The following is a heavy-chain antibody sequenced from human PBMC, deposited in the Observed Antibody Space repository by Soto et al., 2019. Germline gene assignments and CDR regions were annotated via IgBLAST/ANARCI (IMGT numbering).Heavy chain of an antibody. Sequence: GGSLRLSCAASGFTFSSSATSWVRQAPGKGLGWVSAIGGSGGNTYYADSVKGRFTISRDNSKNTLYLQMNSLRAEDTAVYYCAKGPDHYDNGRYYYNAFDIWGQGTKVTVSS. D-gene: IGHD3-22*01. CDR1: GFTFSSSA. CDR3: AKGPDHYDNGRYYYNAFDI. CDR2: IGGSGGNT. V-gene: IGHV3-23*01. J-gene: IGHJ3*02.